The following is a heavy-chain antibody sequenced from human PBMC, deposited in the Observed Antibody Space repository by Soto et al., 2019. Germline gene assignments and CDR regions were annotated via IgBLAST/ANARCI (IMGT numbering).Heavy chain of an antibody. V-gene: IGHV1-69*01. CDR2: IIPIFGTA. D-gene: IGHD6-6*01. CDR1: GGTFSSYA. CDR3: ARDGEYSSSSGAYYYGMDV. Sequence: QVQLVQSGAEVKKPGSSVKVSCKASGGTFSSYAISWVRQAPGQGLEWMGGIIPIFGTANYAQKFQGRVTITADESTSTAYRELSSLRSEDTAVYYCARDGEYSSSSGAYYYGMDVWGQGTTVTVSS. J-gene: IGHJ6*02.